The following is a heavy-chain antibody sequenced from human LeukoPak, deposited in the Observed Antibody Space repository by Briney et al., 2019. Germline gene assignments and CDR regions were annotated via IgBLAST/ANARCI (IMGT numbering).Heavy chain of an antibody. V-gene: IGHV4-61*02. Sequence: SQTLSLTRTVSGGSISSGSSYWSWIRQPAGKGLEWIGRIYTSGSTNYNPSLKSRVTISVDTSKNQFSLKLSSVTAADTAVYYCARARILGYCSGGSCYSLDYWGQGTLVTVSS. D-gene: IGHD2-15*01. CDR1: GGSISSGSSY. CDR2: IYTSGST. J-gene: IGHJ4*02. CDR3: ARARILGYCSGGSCYSLDY.